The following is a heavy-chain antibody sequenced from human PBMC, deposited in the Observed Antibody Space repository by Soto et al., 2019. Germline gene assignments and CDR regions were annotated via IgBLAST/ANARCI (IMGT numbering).Heavy chain of an antibody. D-gene: IGHD6-6*01. CDR1: GFTFSSYA. Sequence: GGSLRLSCAASGFTFSSYAMSWVRQAPGKGLEWVSAISGSGGSTYYADSVKGRFTISRDNSKNTLYLQMNSLRAEDTAVYYCAKSPAPRVFFHYYYMDVWGKGTTDTVSS. J-gene: IGHJ6*03. CDR3: AKSPAPRVFFHYYYMDV. V-gene: IGHV3-23*01. CDR2: ISGSGGST.